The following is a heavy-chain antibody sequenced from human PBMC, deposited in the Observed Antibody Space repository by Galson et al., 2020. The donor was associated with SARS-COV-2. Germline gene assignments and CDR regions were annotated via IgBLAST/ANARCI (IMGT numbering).Heavy chain of an antibody. Sequence: SVKVSCKASGGTFSSYAISWVRQAPGQGLEWMGGIIPILGIANYAQKFQGRVTITADKSTSTAYMELSSLRSEDTAVYYCARAWGYSGSGSNNWCDPWGQGTLVTVSS. CDR3: ARAWGYSGSGSNNWCDP. J-gene: IGHJ5*02. CDR1: GGTFSSYA. D-gene: IGHD3-10*01. V-gene: IGHV1-69*10. CDR2: IIPILGIA.